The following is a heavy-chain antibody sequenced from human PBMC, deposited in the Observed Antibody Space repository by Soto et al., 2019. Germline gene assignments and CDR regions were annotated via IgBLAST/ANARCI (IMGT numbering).Heavy chain of an antibody. Sequence: PSETLSLTCTVSGGSISSGGYYWSWIRQHPGKGLEWIGYIYYSGSTYYNPSLKSRVTISLDTSKNQFSLKLSSVTAADTAVYYCARAYYYDSSGYLFDYWGQGTLVTVSS. V-gene: IGHV4-31*03. J-gene: IGHJ4*02. CDR1: GGSISSGGYY. CDR2: IYYSGST. D-gene: IGHD3-22*01. CDR3: ARAYYYDSSGYLFDY.